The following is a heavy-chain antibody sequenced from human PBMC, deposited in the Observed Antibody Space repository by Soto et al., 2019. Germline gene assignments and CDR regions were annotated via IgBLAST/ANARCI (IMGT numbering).Heavy chain of an antibody. Sequence: QVQLVESGGGVVQPGRFLRLSCAASGFTFSSYGMHWVRQAPGKGLEWVALISYDGSNKYYADSVKGRFTISRDNSKNTLYLQMNSLRAEDTAVYYCAKVSVPAAIAYYYYGMDVWGQGTTVTVSS. CDR1: GFTFSSYG. D-gene: IGHD2-2*01. V-gene: IGHV3-30*18. J-gene: IGHJ6*02. CDR2: ISYDGSNK. CDR3: AKVSVPAAIAYYYYGMDV.